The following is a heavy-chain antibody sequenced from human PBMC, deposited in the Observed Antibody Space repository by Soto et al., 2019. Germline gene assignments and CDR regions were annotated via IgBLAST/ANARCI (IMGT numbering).Heavy chain of an antibody. CDR1: GFTFSNYA. Sequence: GGSLRLSCAASGFTFSNYAMSWVRQPPGKGLEWVSTISGTGGNTYYADSVKGRFTISRDNSKNTLYLQMNNLRVEDTAIYFCAKDFRPGLVVPTKSGFDPWGQGTRVTVSS. CDR2: ISGTGGNT. V-gene: IGHV3-23*01. CDR3: AKDFRPGLVVPTKSGFDP. D-gene: IGHD3-10*01. J-gene: IGHJ5*02.